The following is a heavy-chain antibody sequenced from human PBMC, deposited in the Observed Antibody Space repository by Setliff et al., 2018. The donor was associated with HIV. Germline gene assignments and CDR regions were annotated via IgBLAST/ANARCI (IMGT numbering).Heavy chain of an antibody. J-gene: IGHJ6*02. CDR2: ISSSSNYI. Sequence: GGSLRLSCAASGFAFSVYSMNWVRQAPGKGLEWVSSISSSSNYIYDADSVKGRFTISRDNAKNSLYLQMNSLRAEDTAVYYCVRDGIYDYVRGSYHTNHGMDVWGQGTTVTVSS. CDR3: VRDGIYDYVRGSYHTNHGMDV. CDR1: GFAFSVYS. V-gene: IGHV3-21*01. D-gene: IGHD3-16*02.